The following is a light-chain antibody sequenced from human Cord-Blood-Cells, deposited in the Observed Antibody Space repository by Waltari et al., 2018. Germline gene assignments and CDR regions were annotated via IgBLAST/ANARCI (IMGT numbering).Light chain of an antibody. CDR3: QQYGSSPHT. Sequence: EVVLTQSPGTLSLSPGVRATLSCRASQSVSSSYLAWYQKKPGQAPRLISHGASSRGTGNHARFSGSGSGTDFTLTIIRLEREDFAVYYCQQYGSSPHTFGGGTKVEIK. V-gene: IGKV3-20*01. J-gene: IGKJ4*01. CDR1: QSVSSSY. CDR2: GAS.